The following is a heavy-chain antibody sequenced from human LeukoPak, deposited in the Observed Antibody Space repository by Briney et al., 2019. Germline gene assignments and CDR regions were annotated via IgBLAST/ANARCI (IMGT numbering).Heavy chain of an antibody. CDR3: ARVGQAYYFDY. J-gene: IGHJ4*02. CDR2: IKQDGSEK. Sequence: GGSLRLSCAASGFTFSSYWMSWVRQAPGKGLEWVANIKQDGSEKQYVDSVKGRLTISRDNAKNSLYLQMNSLRAEDTAVYYCARVGQAYYFDYWGQGTLVTVSS. CDR1: GFTFSSYW. V-gene: IGHV3-7*01.